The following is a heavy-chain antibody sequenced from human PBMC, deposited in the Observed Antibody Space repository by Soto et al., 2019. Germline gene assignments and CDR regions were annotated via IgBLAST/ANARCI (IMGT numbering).Heavy chain of an antibody. J-gene: IGHJ4*02. Sequence: GGSLRLSCTASGFTFSSYAMSWVHQAPGKGLEWVSSISSSSSYIYYADSVKGRFTISRDNAKNSLYLQMNSLRAEDTAVYYCARDRLYGPPGYFDYWGQGTLVTVSS. D-gene: IGHD4-17*01. CDR1: GFTFSSYA. CDR3: ARDRLYGPPGYFDY. CDR2: ISSSSSYI. V-gene: IGHV3-21*01.